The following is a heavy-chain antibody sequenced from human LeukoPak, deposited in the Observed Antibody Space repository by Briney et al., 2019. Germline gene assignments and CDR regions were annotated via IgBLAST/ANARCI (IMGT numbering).Heavy chain of an antibody. Sequence: GGSPRPSCEASGFTFSSSNMNWVQQGSRKGLEWVSYISSSGSTIYYADSVKGRFIISRDNTENSLYLQMNSLRDEDTAVYYCTPGALDYWGQGTLVTVSS. CDR3: TPGALDY. J-gene: IGHJ4*02. CDR2: ISSSGSTI. CDR1: GFTFSSSN. V-gene: IGHV3-48*03.